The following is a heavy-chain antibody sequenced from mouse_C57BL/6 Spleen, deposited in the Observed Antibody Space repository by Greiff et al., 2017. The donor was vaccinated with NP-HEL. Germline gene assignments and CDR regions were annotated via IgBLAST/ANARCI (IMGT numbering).Heavy chain of an antibody. J-gene: IGHJ3*01. D-gene: IGHD1-1*01. CDR2: MYPGDGDT. V-gene: IGHV1-82*01. CDR3: AIGDYGSSYGFAY. Sequence: VQLQQSGPELVKPGASVKISCKASGYAFSSSWMNWVKQRPGKGLEWIGRMYPGDGDTNYNGKFKGKATLTADKSSSTAYMQLSSLTSEDSAVYFCAIGDYGSSYGFAYWGQGTLVTVSA. CDR1: GYAFSSSW.